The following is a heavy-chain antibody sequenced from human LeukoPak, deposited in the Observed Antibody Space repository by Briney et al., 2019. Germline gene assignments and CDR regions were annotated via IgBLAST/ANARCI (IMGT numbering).Heavy chain of an antibody. V-gene: IGHV1-46*01. J-gene: IGHJ3*02. CDR2: INPSGGST. CDR3: SRDRREGYNPDAFDI. D-gene: IGHD5-24*01. Sequence: ASVTVSCKASGYTFTSYYMHWVRQAPGQGLEWMGIINPSGGSTSYAQKFQGRVTMTRDTSTSTVYMELSRLRSEDPAVYYCSRDRREGYNPDAFDIWGQGTMVTVSS. CDR1: GYTFTSYY.